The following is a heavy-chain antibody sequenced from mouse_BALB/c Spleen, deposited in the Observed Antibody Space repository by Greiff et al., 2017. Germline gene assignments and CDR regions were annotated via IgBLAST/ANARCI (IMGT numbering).Heavy chain of an antibody. V-gene: IGHV10S3*01. Sequence: EVQLVETGGGLVQPKGSLKLSCAASGFTFNTNAMNWVRQAPGKGLEWVARIRSKSNNYATYYADSVKDRFTISRDDSQSMLYLQMNNLKTEDTAMYYCVRDRSQAYWGQGTLVTVSA. CDR3: VRDRSQAY. CDR2: IRSKSNNYAT. CDR1: GFTFNTNA. D-gene: IGHD1-3*01. J-gene: IGHJ3*01.